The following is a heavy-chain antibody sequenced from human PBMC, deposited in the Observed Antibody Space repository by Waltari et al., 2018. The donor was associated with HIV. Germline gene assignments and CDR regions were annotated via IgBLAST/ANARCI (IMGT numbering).Heavy chain of an antibody. CDR2: IYTSGNT. V-gene: IGHV4-61*02. CDR1: GGSIRRGSYS. CDR3: ARELSDYGATAWFDY. J-gene: IGHJ4*02. D-gene: IGHD3-16*01. Sequence: QVQLQESGPGLVKPSQTLSLTCTVSGGSIRRGSYSWGWIRPAAGKGLEWMGRIYTSGNTNYRPSLKSRVTISMDTSKNQFSLRLSSVTAADTAVYYCARELSDYGATAWFDYWGRGTLVTVSS.